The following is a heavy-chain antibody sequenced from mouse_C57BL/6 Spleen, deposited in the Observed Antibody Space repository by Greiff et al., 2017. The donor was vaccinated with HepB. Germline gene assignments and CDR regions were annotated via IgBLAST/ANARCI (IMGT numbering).Heavy chain of an antibody. J-gene: IGHJ2*01. CDR2: IDPSDSYT. V-gene: IGHV1-69*01. Sequence: QVQLQQPGAELVMPGASVKLSCKASGYTFTSYWMHWVKQRPGQGLEWIGEIDPSDSYTNFNQKFKGKSTLTVDKSSSTAYMQLSSLTSEDSAVYYCARSDRDYWGQGTTLTVSS. CDR1: GYTFTSYW. CDR3: ARSDRDY.